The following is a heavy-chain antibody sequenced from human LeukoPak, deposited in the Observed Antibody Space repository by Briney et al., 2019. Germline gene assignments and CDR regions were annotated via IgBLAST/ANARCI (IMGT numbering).Heavy chain of an antibody. CDR3: ARLSDSSGYLGDFDY. Sequence: GGSLRLSCAASGFTVSSNYMSWVRQAPGKGLEWVSVIYSGGSTYCADSVKGRFTISRDNSKNTLYLQMNSLRAEDTAVYYCARLSDSSGYLGDFDYWGQGTLVTVSS. J-gene: IGHJ4*02. CDR1: GFTVSSNY. D-gene: IGHD3-22*01. V-gene: IGHV3-53*01. CDR2: IYSGGST.